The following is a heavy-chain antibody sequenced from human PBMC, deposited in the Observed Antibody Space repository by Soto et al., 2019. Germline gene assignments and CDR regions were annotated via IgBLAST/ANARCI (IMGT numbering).Heavy chain of an antibody. J-gene: IGHJ4*02. CDR3: ARDVGTRDSSGPYFDY. CDR1: GGSISSYY. V-gene: IGHV4-59*01. D-gene: IGHD3-22*01. Sequence: SETLSLTCTVSGGSISSYYWSWIRQPPGKGLEWIGYIYYSGSTNYNPSLKSRVTISVDTSKNQFSLKLSSVTAADTAVYYCARDVGTRDSSGPYFDYWGQGTLVTVSS. CDR2: IYYSGST.